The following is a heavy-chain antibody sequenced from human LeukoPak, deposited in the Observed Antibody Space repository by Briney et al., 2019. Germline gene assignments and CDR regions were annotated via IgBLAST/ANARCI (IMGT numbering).Heavy chain of an antibody. V-gene: IGHV5-51*01. D-gene: IGHD6-19*01. CDR1: GYRFINYW. CDR3: ARHNSGWSGRLQLAVDY. Sequence: GESLKISCKGSGYRFINYWIGWVRQVPGKGLEWMGIIYPDDSDTRYSPSFQGQVTISADKSISTAYLQWTSLKAADTAIYYCARHNSGWSGRLQLAVDYWGQGTLVTVSS. CDR2: IYPDDSDT. J-gene: IGHJ4*02.